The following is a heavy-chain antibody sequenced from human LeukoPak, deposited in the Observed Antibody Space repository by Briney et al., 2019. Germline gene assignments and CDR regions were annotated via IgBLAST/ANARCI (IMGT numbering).Heavy chain of an antibody. CDR3: ASHIGGSYSNYYYMDD. Sequence: SETLSLTCNVSGDSISSYYWGWIRQPPGKGLEWIAYVSSSGTTNDNPSLKSRVTISVDTSKNQLSLKLTSVTAADTAVYYCASHIGGSYSNYYYMDDWGKGTMVTVSS. J-gene: IGHJ6*03. D-gene: IGHD1-26*01. CDR1: GDSISSYY. CDR2: VSSSGTT. V-gene: IGHV4-59*08.